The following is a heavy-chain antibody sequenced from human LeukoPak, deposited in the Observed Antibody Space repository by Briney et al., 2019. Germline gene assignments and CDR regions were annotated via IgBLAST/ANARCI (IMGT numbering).Heavy chain of an antibody. CDR1: GFTFDDFG. D-gene: IGHD3-16*02. CDR3: ARWELSGRVMERLSWINH. V-gene: IGHV3-20*04. CDR2: INWNGGGT. Sequence: RPGGSLRLSCAASGFTFDDFGMTWVRQAPGKGLEWVSGINWNGGGTVYADSVKGRFTISRDNAKKILYLQMNSLRVEDTAVYYCARWELSGRVMERLSWINHWGQGALVTVSS. J-gene: IGHJ4*02.